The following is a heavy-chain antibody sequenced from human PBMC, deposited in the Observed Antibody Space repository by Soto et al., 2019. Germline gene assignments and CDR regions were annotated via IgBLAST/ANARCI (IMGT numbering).Heavy chain of an antibody. CDR2: INPSSGYT. CDR3: ARDRAAPDNGYHYGMDV. J-gene: IGHJ6*02. D-gene: IGHD6-13*01. Sequence: ASVKVSCKASGYTFTSYYMHLVRQAPGQGFDWLGIINPSSGYTTYAQKFQGRVTMTRDTSTSTAYMELSSLRSNDTAIYYCARDRAAPDNGYHYGMDVWGQGTTVTVSS. CDR1: GYTFTSYY. V-gene: IGHV1-46*01.